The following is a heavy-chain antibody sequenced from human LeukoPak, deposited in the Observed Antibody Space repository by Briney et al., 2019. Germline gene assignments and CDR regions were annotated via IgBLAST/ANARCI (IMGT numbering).Heavy chain of an antibody. Sequence: GESLKISCKGSGYSFTNSWIAWVRQMPGKGLEWMGIIYPGDSDTRYSPSFQGQVTISADKSISTAYLQWSSLKASDTATYYCATHLGYCSRTSCYSYWGQGTLVTVSS. V-gene: IGHV5-51*01. CDR3: ATHLGYCSRTSCYSY. CDR1: GYSFTNSW. J-gene: IGHJ4*02. CDR2: IYPGDSDT. D-gene: IGHD2-2*01.